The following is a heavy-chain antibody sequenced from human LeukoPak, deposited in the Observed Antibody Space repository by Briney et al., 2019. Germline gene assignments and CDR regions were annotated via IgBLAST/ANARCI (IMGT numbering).Heavy chain of an antibody. D-gene: IGHD6-6*01. CDR3: ARGADGVIAALDY. J-gene: IGHJ4*02. V-gene: IGHV4-34*01. Sequence: PSETLSLTCAVYGGSFSGYYWSWIRQPPGKGLEWIGEINHSGSTNYNPSLKSRVTISVDTSKNQFSLKLSSVTAADTAVYYCARGADGVIAALDYWGQGTLVTVSS. CDR1: GGSFSGYY. CDR2: INHSGST.